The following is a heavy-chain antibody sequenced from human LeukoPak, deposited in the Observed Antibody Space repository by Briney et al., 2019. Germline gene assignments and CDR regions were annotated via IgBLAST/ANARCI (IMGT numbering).Heavy chain of an antibody. CDR2: ISSSGSPI. Sequence: GGSLRLSCTASAFSFSSYEINWVRQAPGKGLEWVSYISSSGSPIYYADSVKGRFTISRDNAKNSVYLQLNSLRTEDTAVYYCARVSYSGGVYWGQGTLVTVSS. CDR1: AFSFSSYE. J-gene: IGHJ4*02. CDR3: ARVSYSGGVY. V-gene: IGHV3-48*03. D-gene: IGHD6-25*01.